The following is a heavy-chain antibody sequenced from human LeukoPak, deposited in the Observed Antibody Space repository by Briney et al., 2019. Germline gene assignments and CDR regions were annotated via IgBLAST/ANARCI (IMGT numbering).Heavy chain of an antibody. V-gene: IGHV3-21*01. J-gene: IGHJ4*02. CDR2: ISSSSRYI. D-gene: IGHD2-2*01. CDR3: ARDFPGHCSSSNCYADY. Sequence: GGSLRLSCAVSGFTFSSYSMNWVRQAPGKGLEWVSSISSSSRYIYYADSVKGRFTISRDNAKNSLYLQLSSLRAEDTAVYYCARDFPGHCSSSNCYADYWGQGTLVTVSS. CDR1: GFTFSSYS.